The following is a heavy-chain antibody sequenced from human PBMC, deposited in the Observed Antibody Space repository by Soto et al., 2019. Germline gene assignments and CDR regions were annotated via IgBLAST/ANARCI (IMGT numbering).Heavy chain of an antibody. J-gene: IGHJ4*02. CDR1: GGSVNGGSYY. CDR2: IYYSGST. D-gene: IGHD1-26*01. Sequence: SETLSLTCTVSGGSVNGGSYYWSWIRQPPGKGLEWIGYIYYSGSTNFNPSLKSRVTISVDTSKNQFSLKLSSVTAADTAVYYCARVRYGGGQDYWGQGTLVTVSS. V-gene: IGHV4-61*01. CDR3: ARVRYGGGQDY.